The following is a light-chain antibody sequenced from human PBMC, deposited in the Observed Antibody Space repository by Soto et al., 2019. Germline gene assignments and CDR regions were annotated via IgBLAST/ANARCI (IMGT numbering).Light chain of an antibody. J-gene: IGKJ5*01. CDR2: GAS. CDR3: QQYGSSPLIT. V-gene: IGKV3-15*01. CDR1: QSVSSN. Sequence: EIVMTQSPATLSVSPGARAPLSCRASQSVSSNLAWYQQKPGQAPRLLIYGASTRATGIPARFSGSGFGTEFTLTISSLQSEDFAVYYCQQYGSSPLITFGQGTRLEIK.